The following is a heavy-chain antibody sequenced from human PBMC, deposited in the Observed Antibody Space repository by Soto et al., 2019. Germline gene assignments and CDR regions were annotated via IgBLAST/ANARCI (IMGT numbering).Heavy chain of an antibody. Sequence: SETLRLTCTFAGASISDYFWTWILQPPGKGLEWIGYFYYGEQTNKKSSLNSQFTVSVDTSKSQFSLKVTSVTTADTAVYYCARGTYCGRDCYWTIDYWGKGKMVSVSS. V-gene: IGHV4-59*01. CDR3: ARGTYCGRDCYWTIDY. J-gene: IGHJ4*02. CDR1: GASISDYF. D-gene: IGHD2-21*02. CDR2: FYYGEQT.